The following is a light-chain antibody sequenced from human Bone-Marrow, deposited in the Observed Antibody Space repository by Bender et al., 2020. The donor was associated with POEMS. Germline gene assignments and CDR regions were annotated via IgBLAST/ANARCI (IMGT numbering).Light chain of an antibody. CDR2: EVN. V-gene: IGLV2-8*01. Sequence: QSALTQPPSASGSPGQSVTISCTGTSSDVGGYDYVSWYQHHPGKAPTLMIYEVNKRPSGVPDRFSGSRSGTSASLAISGLQSEDEADYYCAVWDDSLNGWVFGGGTKLTVL. J-gene: IGLJ3*02. CDR3: AVWDDSLNGWV. CDR1: SSDVGGYDY.